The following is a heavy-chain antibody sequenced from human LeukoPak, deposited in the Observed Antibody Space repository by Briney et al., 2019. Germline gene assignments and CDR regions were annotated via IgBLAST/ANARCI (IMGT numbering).Heavy chain of an antibody. CDR3: ATGIAVAGTFSLDY. D-gene: IGHD6-19*01. CDR1: GFTFSSYA. J-gene: IGHJ4*02. V-gene: IGHV3-23*01. Sequence: GGPLRLSCAASGFTFSSYAMSWVRQAPGKGLEWVSAISGSGGSTYYADSVKGRFTISRDNSKNTLYLQMNSPRAEDTAVYYCATGIAVAGTFSLDYWGQGTLVTVSS. CDR2: ISGSGGST.